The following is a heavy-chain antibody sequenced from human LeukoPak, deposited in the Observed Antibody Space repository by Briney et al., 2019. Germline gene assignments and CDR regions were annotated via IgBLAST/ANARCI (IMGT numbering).Heavy chain of an antibody. CDR2: INPNSGGT. CDR3: AREGKDYYDSSGYYWRPDAFDI. CDR1: GYTFTGYY. D-gene: IGHD3-22*01. J-gene: IGHJ3*02. V-gene: IGHV1-2*06. Sequence: VASVKVSCKASGYTFTGYYMHWVRQAPGQGLEWMGRINPNSGGTNYAQKFQGRVTMTRDTSMSTAYMELSRLRSDDTAVYYCAREGKDYYDSSGYYWRPDAFDIWGQGTMVTVSS.